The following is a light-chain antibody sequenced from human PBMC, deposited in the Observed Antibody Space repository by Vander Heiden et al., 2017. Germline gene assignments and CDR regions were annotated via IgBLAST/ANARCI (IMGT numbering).Light chain of an antibody. CDR1: QSVSSSY. V-gene: IGKV3-20*01. CDR2: GAS. J-gene: IGKJ1*01. Sequence: IVLTQSPGTLSLSPGERATLSCRASQSVSSSYLAWYQQKPGQAPRLLIYGASSRATGIPDRFSGSGSGTDFTLTISRLEAEDFAVDDCQQYGSSPRTFGQGTKVEIK. CDR3: QQYGSSPRT.